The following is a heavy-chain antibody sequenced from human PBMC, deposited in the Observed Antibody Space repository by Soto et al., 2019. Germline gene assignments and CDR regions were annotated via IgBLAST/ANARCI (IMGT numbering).Heavy chain of an antibody. V-gene: IGHV1-58*01. D-gene: IGHD3-10*01. CDR1: GFTFTSSA. CDR3: SAVHPITMVRGGYYYGMDV. CDR2: IVVGSGNT. J-gene: IGHJ6*02. Sequence: GASVKVSCKASGFTFTSSAVQWVRQARGQRLEWIGWIVVGSGNTNYAQKFQERVTITRDMSTSTAYMELSSLRSEDTAVYYCSAVHPITMVRGGYYYGMDVWGQGTTVTVSS.